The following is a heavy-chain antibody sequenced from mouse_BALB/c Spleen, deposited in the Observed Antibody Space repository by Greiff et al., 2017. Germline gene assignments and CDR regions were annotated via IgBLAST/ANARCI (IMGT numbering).Heavy chain of an antibody. D-gene: IGHD2-14*01. Sequence: EVKVVESGGGLVKPGGSLKLSCAASGFTFSSYTMSWVRQTPEKRLEWVATISSGGSYTYYPDSVKGRFTISRDNAKNTLYLQMSSLKSEDTAMYYCARERYYYYAMDYWGQGTSVTVSS. CDR3: ARERYYYYAMDY. CDR2: ISSGGSYT. V-gene: IGHV5-6-4*01. J-gene: IGHJ4*01. CDR1: GFTFSSYT.